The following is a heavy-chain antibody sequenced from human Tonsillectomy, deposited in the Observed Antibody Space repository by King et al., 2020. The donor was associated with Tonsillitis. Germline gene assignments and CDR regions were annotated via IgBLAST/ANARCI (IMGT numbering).Heavy chain of an antibody. J-gene: IGHJ4*02. V-gene: IGHV4-39*01. CDR3: AREDTAMVNSFDY. CDR1: GGSISSSSYY. Sequence: LQLQESGPGLVKPSETLSLTCTVSGGSISSSSYYWGWIRQPPGKGLEWIGSIYYSGSTYYNPSLKSRVTISVDTSKNQFSLKLSSVTAADTAVYYCAREDTAMVNSFDYWGQGTLVTVSS. CDR2: IYYSGST. D-gene: IGHD5-18*01.